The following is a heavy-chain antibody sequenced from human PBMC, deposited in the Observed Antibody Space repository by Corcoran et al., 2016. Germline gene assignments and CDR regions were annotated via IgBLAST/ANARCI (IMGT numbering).Heavy chain of an antibody. CDR3: ARGGHGSGQGFY. V-gene: IGHV3-48*04. Sequence: EVQLVESGGALVQPGGSLRLSCAASGFTLSSYGIHWVRQAPGKGLEWISSITGGFNNIYYADSVKGRFSISRDNAKNSVYLQMNNLRAEDTAVYHCARGGHGSGQGFYGGQGTLVTVSS. J-gene: IGHJ4*02. CDR1: GFTLSSYG. CDR2: ITGGFNNI. D-gene: IGHD3-10*01.